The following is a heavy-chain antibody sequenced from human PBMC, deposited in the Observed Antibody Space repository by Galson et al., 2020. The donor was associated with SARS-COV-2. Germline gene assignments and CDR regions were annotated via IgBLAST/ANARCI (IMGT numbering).Heavy chain of an antibody. V-gene: IGHV3-23*01. CDR1: GFNFNSYA. CDR3: AKGLRYLEWLFHYFDL. CDR2: ISASGGST. D-gene: IGHD3-3*01. Sequence: ESLKISCAGSGFNFNSYAMGWVRQAPGKGLEWVSVISASGGSTYYADTVKGRFTVSRDHAENTLYLHMNSLRAEDTAVYYCAKGLRYLEWLFHYFDLWGQGTLVTVSS. J-gene: IGHJ4*02.